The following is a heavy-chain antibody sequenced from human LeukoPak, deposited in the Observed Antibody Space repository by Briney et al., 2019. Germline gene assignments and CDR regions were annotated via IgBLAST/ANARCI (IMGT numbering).Heavy chain of an antibody. CDR1: GFTFSSYA. D-gene: IGHD3-9*01. V-gene: IGHV3-23*01. J-gene: IGHJ6*02. CDR2: ISGSGGST. Sequence: GGSLRLSCAASGFTFSSYAMSWVRQAPGKGLEWVSAISGSGGSTYYADSVKGRFTISRDNSKNTLYLQMNTLRVEDTAVYYCTRDLMDYDVSTGLHHYYMDVWGQGTTVTVSS. CDR3: TRDLMDYDVSTGLHHYYMDV.